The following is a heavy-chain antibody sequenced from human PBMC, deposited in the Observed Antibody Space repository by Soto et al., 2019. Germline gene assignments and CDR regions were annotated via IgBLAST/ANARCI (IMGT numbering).Heavy chain of an antibody. V-gene: IGHV1-8*01. D-gene: IGHD1-1*01. CDR1: GYTFTNYE. Sequence: QVQLVQSGAEVKEPGASVKVSCKASGYTFTNYEINWVRQAPGQGLEWMGWMNPNSGRVAYAQKFQGRVKMTSKTSTSTVYMELSSLRSEDTAVYYGARLQDDSWDKSVRVDPWGQGSLVTVSS. CDR3: ARLQDDSWDKSVRVDP. CDR2: MNPNSGRV. J-gene: IGHJ5*02.